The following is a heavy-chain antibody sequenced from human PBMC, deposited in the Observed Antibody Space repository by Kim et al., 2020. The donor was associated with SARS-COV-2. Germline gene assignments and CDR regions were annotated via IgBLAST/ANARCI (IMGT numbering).Heavy chain of an antibody. CDR3: VRRNYPRTSCYVDY. D-gene: IGHD2-2*01. J-gene: IGHJ4*02. CDR1: GFTFSTYS. V-gene: IGHV3-23*01. Sequence: GGSLRLSCAASGFTFSTYSMSWVRQAPGKGLGWVADIGGSGATTYYTDSVKGRFTISRDNSKNTLYLQMNSLRAEDTAVYYCVRRNYPRTSCYVDYWGQG. CDR2: IGGSGATT.